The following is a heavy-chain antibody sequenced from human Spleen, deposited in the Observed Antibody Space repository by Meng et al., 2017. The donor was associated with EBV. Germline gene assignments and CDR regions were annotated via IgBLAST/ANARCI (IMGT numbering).Heavy chain of an antibody. CDR1: GYTFTSYD. Sequence: HLVQAAAEVTKHGAQVKVSCKYSGYTFTSYDIIGVRQATRQGLEWMGWMNANSGNTGYAQKFQGRVPMHSNTSISTAYMELSSLRSEDTAVYYCARVGYGDYDYFDYWGQGTLVTVSS. J-gene: IGHJ4*02. CDR2: MNANSGNT. CDR3: ARVGYGDYDYFDY. V-gene: IGHV1-8*01. D-gene: IGHD4-17*01.